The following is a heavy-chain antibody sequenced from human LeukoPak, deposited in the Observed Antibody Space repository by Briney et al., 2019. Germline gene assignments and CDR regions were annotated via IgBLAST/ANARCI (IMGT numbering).Heavy chain of an antibody. D-gene: IGHD4-17*01. J-gene: IGHJ4*02. CDR2: IYYSGST. CDR3: ASDTGDYGDY. Sequence: PSETLSLTCTVSGGSISNSSYYWGWIRQPPGKGLEWIGSIYYSGSTYYNPSLKSRVTISVDTSKNQFSLKLSSVTAADTAVYYCASDTGDYGDYWGQGTLVTVSS. CDR1: GGSISNSSYY. V-gene: IGHV4-39*01.